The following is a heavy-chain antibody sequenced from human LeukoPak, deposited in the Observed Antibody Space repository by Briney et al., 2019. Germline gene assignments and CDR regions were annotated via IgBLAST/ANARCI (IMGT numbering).Heavy chain of an antibody. V-gene: IGHV3-30*18. D-gene: IGHD1-1*01. CDR1: GFTFSSYG. CDR3: AKGGTEIYYYGMDV. CDR2: ISYDGSNK. Sequence: GGSLRLSCAASGFTFSSYGMHWVRQAPGKGLEWVAVISYDGSNKYYADFVKGRFTISRDNSKNTLYLQMNSLRAEDTAVYYCAKGGTEIYYYGMDVWGQGTTVTVSS. J-gene: IGHJ6*02.